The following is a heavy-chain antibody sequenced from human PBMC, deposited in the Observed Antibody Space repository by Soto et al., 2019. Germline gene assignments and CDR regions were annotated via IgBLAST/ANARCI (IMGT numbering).Heavy chain of an antibody. CDR3: ARDRPTMVRGGYHDAFDI. Sequence: SETLSLTCTVSGGSISSGDYYWSWIRQPPGKGLEWIGYIYYSGSTYYNPSLKSRVTISVDTSKNQYSLKLSSVTAADTAVYYCARDRPTMVRGGYHDAFDIWGQGTMVT. D-gene: IGHD3-10*01. CDR2: IYYSGST. CDR1: GGSISSGDYY. V-gene: IGHV4-30-4*01. J-gene: IGHJ3*02.